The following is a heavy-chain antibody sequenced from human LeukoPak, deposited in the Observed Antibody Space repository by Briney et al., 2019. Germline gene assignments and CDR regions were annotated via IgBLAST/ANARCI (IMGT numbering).Heavy chain of an antibody. D-gene: IGHD3-16*01. CDR2: IYHSGST. V-gene: IGHV4-38-2*02. CDR1: GYSISSGYY. Sequence: PSETLSLTCTVSGYSISSGYYWGWIRQPPGKGLEWIGSIYHSGSTYYNPSLKSRVTISVDTSKNQFSLKLSSVTAADTAVYYCARFSSWGDAFDIWGQGTMVTVSS. CDR3: ARFSSWGDAFDI. J-gene: IGHJ3*02.